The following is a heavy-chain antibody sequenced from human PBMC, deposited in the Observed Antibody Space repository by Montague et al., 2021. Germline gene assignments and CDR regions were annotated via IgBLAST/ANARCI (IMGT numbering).Heavy chain of an antibody. CDR3: ARDQGQGYCGGDCYVGLDY. CDR1: GFTFSNYW. Sequence: SLRLSCAASGFTFSNYWMSWVRQAPGKGLEWVANIKQDGSEKNYVDSVKGRFTISRDNAKNSLYLQMNSLRAEDTAVYFCARDQGQGYCGGDCYVGLDYWGQGTLVTVSS. CDR2: IKQDGSEK. D-gene: IGHD2-21*01. V-gene: IGHV3-7*01. J-gene: IGHJ4*02.